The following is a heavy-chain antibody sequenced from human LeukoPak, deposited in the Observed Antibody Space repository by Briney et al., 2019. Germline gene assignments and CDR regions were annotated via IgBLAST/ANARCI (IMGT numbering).Heavy chain of an antibody. D-gene: IGHD6-13*01. V-gene: IGHV5-51*01. CDR3: ARPYNSWPGSFDY. CDR2: IYPADSDT. CDR1: GYSFTSYW. Sequence: GESLKISCKGSGYSFTSYWIDWVRQMPGKGLEWMGIIYPADSDTRYSPSFHGQVTISADRSISTAYLQWSSLKASDTAMYYCARPYNSWPGSFDYWGQGTLVTVSS. J-gene: IGHJ4*02.